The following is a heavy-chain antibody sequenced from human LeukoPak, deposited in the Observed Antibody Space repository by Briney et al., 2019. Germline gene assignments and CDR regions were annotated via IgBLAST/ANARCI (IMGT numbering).Heavy chain of an antibody. CDR3: AKVAYNWISYGPFDY. CDR2: ISGSGSGT. D-gene: IGHD1-20*01. J-gene: IGHJ4*02. Sequence: GGSLRLSCAASGFTFSSYAMTWVRQAPGQGPEWVSSISGSGSGTYYADSVKGRFTISRDNSKNTLYLQMNSLRAEDTAVYYCAKVAYNWISYGPFDYWGQGTLVTVSS. V-gene: IGHV3-23*01. CDR1: GFTFSSYA.